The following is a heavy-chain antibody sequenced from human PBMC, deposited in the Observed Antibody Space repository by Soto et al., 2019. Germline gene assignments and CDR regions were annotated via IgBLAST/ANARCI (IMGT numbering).Heavy chain of an antibody. J-gene: IGHJ6*02. Sequence: PSETLSLTCTVSGGSVSSGSYYWSWIRQPPEKGLEWIGYIYYSGSTNYNPSLKSRVTISVDTSKNQFSLKLSSVTAADTAVYYCARGRYDTILHYYYYYGMDVWGQGTTVTVSS. D-gene: IGHD3-22*01. V-gene: IGHV4-61*01. CDR3: ARGRYDTILHYYYYYGMDV. CDR1: GGSVSSGSYY. CDR2: IYYSGST.